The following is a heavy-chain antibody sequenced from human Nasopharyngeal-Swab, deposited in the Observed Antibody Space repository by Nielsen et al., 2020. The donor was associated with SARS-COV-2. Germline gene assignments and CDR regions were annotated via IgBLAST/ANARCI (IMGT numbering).Heavy chain of an antibody. Sequence: EGSLRLSCVASGFTFSSYNMNWVRQAPGKGLEWVSCISSSSSYIYYEDSVKGRFTISRDNAENSLYLQMNSLRAEDTAVYYCAAYYASGSYSSGSSNYYYYGKDVWGQGTTVTVSS. V-gene: IGHV3-21*01. D-gene: IGHD3-10*01. CDR1: GFTFSSYN. CDR3: AAYYASGSYSSGSSNYYYYGKDV. CDR2: ISSSSSYI. J-gene: IGHJ6*02.